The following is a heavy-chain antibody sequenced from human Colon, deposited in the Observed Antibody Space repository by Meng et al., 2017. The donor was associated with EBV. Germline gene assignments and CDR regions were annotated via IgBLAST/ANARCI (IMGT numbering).Heavy chain of an antibody. D-gene: IGHD5-18*01. J-gene: IGHJ4*02. CDR1: GGSISSVYW. V-gene: IGHV4-4*02. CDR3: ARGGYYSFDY. CDR2: IYHSGST. Sequence: QAQLQESGHGLVKPSEPLSLTCAVSGGSISSVYWWTWVRQSPGKGLEWIGEIYHSGSTTYNPSLKSRVTISVDKSKNQFSLKLTSVTAADTAVYYCARGGYYSFDYWGQRTLVTVSS.